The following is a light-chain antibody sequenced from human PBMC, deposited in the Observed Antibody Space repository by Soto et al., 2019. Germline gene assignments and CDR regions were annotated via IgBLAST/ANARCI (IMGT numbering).Light chain of an antibody. CDR3: QQYGDSPAT. CDR2: GAF. J-gene: IGKJ3*01. Sequence: EILLTQSPGTLSLSPGERATLSCRASQSVSSSYLAWYQQKPGQAPRLLIYGAFNRATGIPDRFSGSGSGTDFPLTFSRLEPEDFEVYYCQQYGDSPATFGPGTKVDIK. V-gene: IGKV3-20*01. CDR1: QSVSSSY.